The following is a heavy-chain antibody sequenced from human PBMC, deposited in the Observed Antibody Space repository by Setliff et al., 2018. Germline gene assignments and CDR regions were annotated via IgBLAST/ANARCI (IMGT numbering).Heavy chain of an antibody. Sequence: PSETLSLTCTVSGDSISSRRNYWGWFRQPAGKELEWIGQIYTSWSTNYNPSLKSRVTISLDTSNSQFSLKLSSVTAADTAIYYCARDASASDGRNAFDIWGQGTMVTVSS. CDR3: ARDASASDGRNAFDI. CDR1: GDSISSRRNY. D-gene: IGHD1-26*01. J-gene: IGHJ3*02. V-gene: IGHV4-61*09. CDR2: IYTSWST.